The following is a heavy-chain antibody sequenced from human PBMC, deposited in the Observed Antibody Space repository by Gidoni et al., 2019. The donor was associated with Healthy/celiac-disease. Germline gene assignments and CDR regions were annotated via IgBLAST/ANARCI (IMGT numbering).Heavy chain of an antibody. CDR3: ATVVSAPEYCSSTSCPPPPNWFDP. V-gene: IGHV1-24*01. Sequence: QVQLVQSGAEVKKPGASVKVSCKVSGYTLTELSMHWVRRAPGKGLEWMGGFDPEDGETIYAQKFQGRVTMTEDTSTDTAYMELSSLRSEDTAVYYCATVVSAPEYCSSTSCPPPPNWFDPWGQGTLVTVSS. J-gene: IGHJ5*02. D-gene: IGHD2-2*01. CDR1: GYTLTELS. CDR2: FDPEDGET.